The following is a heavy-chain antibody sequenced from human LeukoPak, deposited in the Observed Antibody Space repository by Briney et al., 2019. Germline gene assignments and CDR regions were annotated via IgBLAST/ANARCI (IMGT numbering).Heavy chain of an antibody. CDR2: IYYSGST. J-gene: IGHJ4*02. D-gene: IGHD3-10*01. CDR3: ARTPVFGSGNHYFDL. V-gene: IGHV4-59*01. Sequence: PSETLSLTCTVSGGSISSYDWSWIRQPPGKGLEWIGYIYYSGSTNYNPSLKSRVTISVDTSKDQLSLKLSSVTAADTAVYFCARTPVFGSGNHYFDLWGQGTLVTVSS. CDR1: GGSISSYD.